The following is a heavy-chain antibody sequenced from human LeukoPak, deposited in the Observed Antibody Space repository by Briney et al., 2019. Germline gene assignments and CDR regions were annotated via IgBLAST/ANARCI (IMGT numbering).Heavy chain of an antibody. CDR1: GFTFSTYG. J-gene: IGHJ4*02. CDR2: ISSSSPYI. Sequence: GGSLRLSCAASGFTFSTYGMSWVRQALGKGLEWVASISSSSPYIYYTDSVKGRFTISRDNAKNSLYLQMNSLRAEDTAVYYCARLYSRVGPFDYWGQGTLVTVSS. CDR3: ARLYSRVGPFDY. V-gene: IGHV3-21*01. D-gene: IGHD5-18*01.